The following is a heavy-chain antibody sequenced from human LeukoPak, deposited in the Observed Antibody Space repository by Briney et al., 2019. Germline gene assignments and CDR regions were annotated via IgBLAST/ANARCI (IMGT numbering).Heavy chain of an antibody. CDR2: ISWNSGSI. CDR3: AKDDSYSSPN. V-gene: IGHV3-9*01. D-gene: IGHD6-13*01. J-gene: IGHJ4*02. CDR1: GFTFDDYA. Sequence: QSGGSLRLSCAASGFTFDDYAMHWVRQAPGKGLEWVSGISWNSGSIGYADSVKGRFTISRDNAKNSLYLLMNSLRAEDTALYYCAKDDSYSSPNWGQGTLVTVSS.